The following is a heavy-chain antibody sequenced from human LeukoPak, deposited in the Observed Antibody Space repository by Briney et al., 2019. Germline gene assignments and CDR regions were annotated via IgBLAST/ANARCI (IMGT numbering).Heavy chain of an antibody. CDR2: IYYSGST. CDR3: ERGATVTHYYYYYGMDV. Sequence: PSETLSLTCTVSGGSFSSYYWSWIRQPPGKGLEWIGYIYYSGSTNYNPSLESRVTMSVDTSKNQFSLKLSSVTAEDTAVYYCERGATVTHYYYYYGMDVWGQGTTVTVSS. J-gene: IGHJ6*02. D-gene: IGHD4-17*01. CDR1: GGSFSSYY. V-gene: IGHV4-59*01.